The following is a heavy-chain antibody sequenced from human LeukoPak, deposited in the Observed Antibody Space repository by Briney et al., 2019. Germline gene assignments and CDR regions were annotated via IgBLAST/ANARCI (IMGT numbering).Heavy chain of an antibody. CDR3: ARDRLGRYYYDSSGYNDH. CDR2: ISAYNGNT. V-gene: IGHV1-18*01. J-gene: IGHJ4*02. CDR1: GYTFTSYG. D-gene: IGHD3-22*01. Sequence: ASVKVSCKASGYTFTSYGISWVRQAPGQGLEWMGWISAYNGNTNYAQKLQGRVTMTTDTSTSTAYMELRSLRSDDTAVYYCARDRLGRYYYDSSGYNDHWGQGTLVTVSS.